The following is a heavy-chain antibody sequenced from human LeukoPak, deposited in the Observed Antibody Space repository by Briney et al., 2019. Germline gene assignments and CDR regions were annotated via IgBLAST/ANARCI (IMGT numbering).Heavy chain of an antibody. Sequence: SETLSLTCSVSGGSISRSDHYWSWIRQPPGKGLEWIGSIYYSGSTYYNPSLKSRVTISVDTSKNQFSLKLSSVTAADTAVYYCARRNGSGSYRNWFDPWGQGTLVTVSS. J-gene: IGHJ5*02. D-gene: IGHD3-10*01. CDR1: GGSISRSDHY. V-gene: IGHV4-39*01. CDR3: ARRNGSGSYRNWFDP. CDR2: IYYSGST.